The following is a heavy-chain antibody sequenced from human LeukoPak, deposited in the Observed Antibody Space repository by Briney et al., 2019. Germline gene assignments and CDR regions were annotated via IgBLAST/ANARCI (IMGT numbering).Heavy chain of an antibody. Sequence: GRSLGLSCAASGFTFSSYAMHWVRQAPGKGLEWVAVISYDGSNKYYADSVKGRFTISRDNSKNTLYLQMNSLRAEDTAVYYCARDQVPRYGSGSLDYWGQGTLVTVSS. V-gene: IGHV3-30*04. D-gene: IGHD3-10*01. CDR2: ISYDGSNK. J-gene: IGHJ4*02. CDR3: ARDQVPRYGSGSLDY. CDR1: GFTFSSYA.